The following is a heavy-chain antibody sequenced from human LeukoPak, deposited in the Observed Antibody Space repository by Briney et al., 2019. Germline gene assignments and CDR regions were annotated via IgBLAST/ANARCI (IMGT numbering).Heavy chain of an antibody. CDR3: ARDKVGETTDY. J-gene: IGHJ4*02. D-gene: IGHD1-7*01. CDR2: ISYDGSNK. CDR1: GFSFSSYG. Sequence: GGSLRLSCAASGFSFSSYGMHWVRQAPGKGLEWVAVISYDGSNKCCADSVKGRFTISRDNSKNTLYLQMNSLRAEDTAVYYCARDKVGETTDYWGQGTLVTVSS. V-gene: IGHV3-30*19.